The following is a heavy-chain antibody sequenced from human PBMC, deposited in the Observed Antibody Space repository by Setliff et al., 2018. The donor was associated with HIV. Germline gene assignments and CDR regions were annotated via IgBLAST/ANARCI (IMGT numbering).Heavy chain of an antibody. Sequence: TLSLICAVSGFSVSSGYYWGWIRQSPGKGLEWIAEINHSGTTNYNPSLKSRLTILVDTSKSQVSLRLNSVTAADTAVYYCAREGLWFGTLSGAHDLWGQGTLVTVSS. V-gene: IGHV4-38-2*02. CDR1: GFSVSSGYY. CDR3: AREGLWFGTLSGAHDL. CDR2: INHSGTT. J-gene: IGHJ4*02. D-gene: IGHD3-10*01.